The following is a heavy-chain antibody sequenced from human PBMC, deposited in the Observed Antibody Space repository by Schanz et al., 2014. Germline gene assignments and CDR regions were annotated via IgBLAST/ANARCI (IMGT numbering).Heavy chain of an antibody. CDR3: AKARGSYYPPYYYYGMDV. CDR2: ISFDGSNK. V-gene: IGHV3-30*18. J-gene: IGHJ6*02. Sequence: VRLVESGGGVVQPGRSLRLSCAASGFTFSSYGMHWVRQAPGKGLEWVAVISFDGSNKYFADSVKGRFTISRDNSKSTLYLQMNSLRAEDTALYYCAKARGSYYPPYYYYGMDVWGQGTTVTVSS. CDR1: GFTFSSYG. D-gene: IGHD1-26*01.